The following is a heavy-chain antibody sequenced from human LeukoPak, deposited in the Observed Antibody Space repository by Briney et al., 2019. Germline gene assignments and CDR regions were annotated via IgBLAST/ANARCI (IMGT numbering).Heavy chain of an antibody. CDR2: INSDGSPT. CDR3: ARGDYFDY. J-gene: IGHJ4*02. CDR1: GFTFSDYS. Sequence: GGSLRLSCAASGFTFSDYSFNWLRQAPGKGLLWVSRINSDGSPTFYADSVKGRFTISRDNAKNTLYLQMNSLRAEDTAVYYCARGDYFDYWGQGTLVTVSS. V-gene: IGHV3-74*01.